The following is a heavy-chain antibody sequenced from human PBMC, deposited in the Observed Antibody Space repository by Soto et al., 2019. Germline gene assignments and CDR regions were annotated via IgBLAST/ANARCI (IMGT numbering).Heavy chain of an antibody. CDR2: VYYRGRS. J-gene: IGHJ4*02. V-gene: IGHV4-39*01. D-gene: IGHD4-17*01. CDR1: GGSVTNSSYY. Sequence: SETLSLTCTVSGGSVTNSSYYWGWIRQSPGKGLEWIGSVYYRGRSYSKSSVKSRVTISVDTSKNRFSLSLNSVTASDTAVYFCVSQRTTVPTQTYFDYWGPGAMVTVSS. CDR3: VSQRTTVPTQTYFDY.